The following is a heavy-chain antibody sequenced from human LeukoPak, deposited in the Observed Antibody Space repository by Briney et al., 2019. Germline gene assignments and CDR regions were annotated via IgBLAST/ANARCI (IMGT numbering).Heavy chain of an antibody. V-gene: IGHV3-23*01. D-gene: IGHD3-22*01. CDR1: GISLSNYA. J-gene: IGHJ4*02. CDR2: ISERGGST. Sequence: GGSLRLSCVVSGISLSNYAMTWVRQAPGKGLEWVSYISERGGSTTYADSVKGRFTISRDNAKNSLYLQMISLRAEDTAVYYCARGGGSSGINEYWGQGTLVTVSS. CDR3: ARGGGSSGINEY.